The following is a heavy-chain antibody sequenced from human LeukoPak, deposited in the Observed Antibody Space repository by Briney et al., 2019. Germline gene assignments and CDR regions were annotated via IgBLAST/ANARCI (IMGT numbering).Heavy chain of an antibody. V-gene: IGHV5-51*01. D-gene: IGHD6-13*01. CDR2: IYPGDSDT. Sequence: GEALQISCQGSGYRFTSYWIGWVRPMPGKGLGWMGIIYPGDSDTRYSPSFQGQVTISADKSISTAYLQCSSLKASDTAMYYCARIQIAAAGVDYWGQGTLVTVSS. J-gene: IGHJ4*02. CDR1: GYRFTSYW. CDR3: ARIQIAAAGVDY.